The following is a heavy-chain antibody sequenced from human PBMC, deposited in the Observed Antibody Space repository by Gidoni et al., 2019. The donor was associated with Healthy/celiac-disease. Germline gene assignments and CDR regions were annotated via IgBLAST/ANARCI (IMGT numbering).Heavy chain of an antibody. D-gene: IGHD2-15*01. CDR2: VDPEDGET. J-gene: IGHJ3*02. Sequence: EVQLVQSGAEVKTPGATVKISCKVSGYTFTDYYMHWVQQAPGKGLEWMGLVDPEDGETIYAEKFQGRVTITADTSTDTAYMELSSLRSEDTAVYYCATWRSPVVAATRGAFDIWGQGTMVTVSS. CDR1: GYTFTDYY. V-gene: IGHV1-69-2*01. CDR3: ATWRSPVVAATRGAFDI.